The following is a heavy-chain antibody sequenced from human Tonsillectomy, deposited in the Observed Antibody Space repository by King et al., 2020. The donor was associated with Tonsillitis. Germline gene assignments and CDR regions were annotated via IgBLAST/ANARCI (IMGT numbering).Heavy chain of an antibody. CDR1: GFIFSSYG. CDR2: ISHDGSNE. Sequence: VQLVESGGGVVQPQRSLRLSCAASGFIFSSYGLHWVRQTPGKGLEWVALISHDGSNEYYADSVRGRFTISRDNSKKMVYLQMNSLRAEDTAVYYCAKDSGLYDFWGGYCDYWGQGTLVTVAA. V-gene: IGHV3-30*18. J-gene: IGHJ4*02. CDR3: AKDSGLYDFWGGYCDY. D-gene: IGHD3/OR15-3a*01.